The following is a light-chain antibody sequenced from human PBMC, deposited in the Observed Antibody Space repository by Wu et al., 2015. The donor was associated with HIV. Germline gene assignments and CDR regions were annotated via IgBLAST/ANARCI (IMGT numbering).Light chain of an antibody. J-gene: IGKJ1*01. CDR2: ATS. Sequence: EIVLTQSPATLSLSPGERATLSCRASQSVTSNYLAWYQQKPGQAPRLLIYATSNRATGIPDRISGSGSGTDFTLTISSLQPEDVATYYCQKYNTAPWTFGQGTKVEMK. V-gene: IGKV3D-20*02. CDR1: QSVTSNY. CDR3: QKYNTAPWT.